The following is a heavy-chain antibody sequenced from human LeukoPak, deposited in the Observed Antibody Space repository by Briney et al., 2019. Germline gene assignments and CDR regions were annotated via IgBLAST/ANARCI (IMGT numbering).Heavy chain of an antibody. D-gene: IGHD5-18*01. CDR3: ARDGVGYRYGIFDY. CDR2: IYSDGST. V-gene: IGHV3-53*01. Sequence: PGGSLRLSCAVSGFTVSSNYMTWVRQAPGKGLEWVSVIYSDGSTYYADSVKGRFTISRDNSKNTLYLQMNGLRAEDTAVYYCARDGVGYRYGIFDYWGQGTLVTVSS. J-gene: IGHJ4*02. CDR1: GFTVSSNY.